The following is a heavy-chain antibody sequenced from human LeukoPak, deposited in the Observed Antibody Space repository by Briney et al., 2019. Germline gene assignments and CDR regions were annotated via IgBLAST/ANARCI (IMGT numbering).Heavy chain of an antibody. CDR1: GGSISSGGYY. CDR2: IYYSGST. CDR3: AGLGYSYGSTKTPFDY. V-gene: IGHV4-31*03. J-gene: IGHJ4*02. Sequence: SETLSLTCTVSGGSISSGGYYWSWIRQHPGKGLEWIGYIYYSGSTYYNPSLKSRVTISVDTSKNKFSLKLSSVTAADTAVYYCAGLGYSYGSTKTPFDYWGQGTLVTVSS. D-gene: IGHD5-18*01.